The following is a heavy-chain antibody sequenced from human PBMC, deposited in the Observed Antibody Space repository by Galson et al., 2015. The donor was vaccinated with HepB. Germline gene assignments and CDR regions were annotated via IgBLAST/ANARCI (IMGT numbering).Heavy chain of an antibody. V-gene: IGHV3-33*06. CDR3: VKDRGMGSAWHVLER. CDR1: GFNFGSYG. Sequence: LRLSCAASGFNFGSYGMHWVRQAPGKGLEWVAVTWYDGTDKKYAESVKGRFTISRDNSKNTLYLQMNSVRVEDTAVYYCVKDRGMGSAWHVLERWGQGALVTVSS. CDR2: TWYDGTDK. D-gene: IGHD3-10*02. J-gene: IGHJ4*02.